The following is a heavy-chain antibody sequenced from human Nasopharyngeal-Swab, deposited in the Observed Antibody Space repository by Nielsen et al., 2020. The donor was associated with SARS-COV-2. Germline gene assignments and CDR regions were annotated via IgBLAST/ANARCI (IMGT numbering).Heavy chain of an antibody. Sequence: ASVKVSCKASGYTFTSYDINWVRQAPGQGLEWMGWINPNSGGTNYAQKFQGWVTMTRDTSISTAYMELSRLRSDDTAVYYCARERADGYDYWGQGTLVTVSS. CDR2: INPNSGGT. J-gene: IGHJ4*02. CDR1: GYTFTSYD. D-gene: IGHD1-1*01. CDR3: ARERADGYDY. V-gene: IGHV1-2*04.